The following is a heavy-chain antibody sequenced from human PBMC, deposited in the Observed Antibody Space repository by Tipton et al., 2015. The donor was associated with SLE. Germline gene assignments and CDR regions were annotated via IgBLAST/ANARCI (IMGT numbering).Heavy chain of an antibody. Sequence: TLSLTCTVSGGSISSSRYFWGWIRQSPGKGLEWIGSIFYDATTYYNPSLKSRVIISADMSKNQFSLKLSSVTAADTAIYYCARGNQHSGYDGFDYWGQGTLVTVSS. CDR1: GGSISSSRYF. V-gene: IGHV4-39*07. D-gene: IGHD5-12*01. CDR3: ARGNQHSGYDGFDY. CDR2: IFYDATT. J-gene: IGHJ4*02.